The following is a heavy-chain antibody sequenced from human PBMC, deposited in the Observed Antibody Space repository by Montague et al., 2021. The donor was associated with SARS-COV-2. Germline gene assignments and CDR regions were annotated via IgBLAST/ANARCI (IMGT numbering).Heavy chain of an antibody. J-gene: IGHJ5*01. CDR1: DGSFSDDY. CDR3: AGGGIRIGMNRGVRSRPFDS. CDR2: VYHSGST. D-gene: IGHD3-10*01. V-gene: IGHV4-34*01. Sequence: SETLSLTCAVSDGSFSDDYWSWIRQSPGKGLEWIGEVYHSGSTTYNPSVRSRVLISIDTSRSQISLNLRSVTAADTAVYYCAGGGIRIGMNRGVRSRPFDSWGQGTLVTVSS.